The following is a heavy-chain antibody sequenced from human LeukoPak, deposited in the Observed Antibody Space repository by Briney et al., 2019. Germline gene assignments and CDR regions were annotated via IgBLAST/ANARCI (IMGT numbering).Heavy chain of an antibody. CDR3: ARQTLTMIVQN. Sequence: PSETLPLTCTVSGGSISSSSYYWGWIRQPPGEGLELIGSIYYSGSTYYNPSLKSRVTISVDTSKNQFSLKLSSVTAADTAVYYCARQTLTMIVQNWGQGTLVTVSS. D-gene: IGHD3-22*01. CDR1: GGSISSSSYY. V-gene: IGHV4-39*01. J-gene: IGHJ4*02. CDR2: IYYSGST.